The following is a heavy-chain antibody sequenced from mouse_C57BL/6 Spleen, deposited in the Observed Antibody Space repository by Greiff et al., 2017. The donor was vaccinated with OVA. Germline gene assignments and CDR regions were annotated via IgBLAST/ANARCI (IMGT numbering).Heavy chain of an antibody. Sequence: QVQLQQSGPELVKPGASVQISCKASGYAFSSSWMNWVKQRPGKGLEWIGRIYPGDGDTNYNGRFKGKATLTADKSSSTAYMQLSSLTSEDSAVYFCASSPPGAMDYWGQGTSVTVSS. J-gene: IGHJ4*01. CDR1: GYAFSSSW. CDR3: ASSPPGAMDY. D-gene: IGHD4-1*01. CDR2: IYPGDGDT. V-gene: IGHV1-82*01.